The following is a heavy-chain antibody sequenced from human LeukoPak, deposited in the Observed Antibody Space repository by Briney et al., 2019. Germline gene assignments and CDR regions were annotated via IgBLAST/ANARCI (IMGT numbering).Heavy chain of an antibody. CDR2: INWNGGST. D-gene: IGHD1-14*01. J-gene: IGHJ4*02. CDR3: ARDSGKGYFHISFNY. Sequence: PGGSLRLSCAASGFTVSSNYMSWVRQAPGKGLEWVSGINWNGGSTGYADSVKGRFTISRDNAKNSLYLQMNSLRAKDTALYYCARDSGKGYFHISFNYWGQGTLVTVSS. V-gene: IGHV3-20*04. CDR1: GFTVSSNY.